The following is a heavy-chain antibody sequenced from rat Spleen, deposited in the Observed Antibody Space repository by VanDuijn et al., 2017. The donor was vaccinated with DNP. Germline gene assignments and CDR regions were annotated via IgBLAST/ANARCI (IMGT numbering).Heavy chain of an antibody. V-gene: IGHV5-22*01. Sequence: EVQLVESGGGLVQPGRSLKLSCAASGFTFSDYYMAWVRQAPTKGLEWVAYISYDGGDTYNGDSVKGRFTISRDNGKSTLYLQMNSLRSEDMATYYCARYSQRRVWDYWGQGVMVTVSS. CDR1: GFTFSDYY. CDR2: ISYDGGDT. CDR3: ARYSQRRVWDY. J-gene: IGHJ2*01. D-gene: IGHD1-11*01.